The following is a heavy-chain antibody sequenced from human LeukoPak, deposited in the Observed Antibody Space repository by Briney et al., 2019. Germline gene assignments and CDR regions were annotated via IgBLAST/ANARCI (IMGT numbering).Heavy chain of an antibody. D-gene: IGHD3/OR15-3a*01. CDR2: IYPGDSDT. Sequence: GESLKISCKGSGYSFSTHWIGWVRQMPGKGLEWTGIIYPGDSDTRYSPSFQGQVTISADKSISTAYLQWSSLKASDTAMYYCVRVLWTWALNYYYGMDVWGQGTTVTVSS. V-gene: IGHV5-51*01. CDR1: GYSFSTHW. CDR3: VRVLWTWALNYYYGMDV. J-gene: IGHJ6*02.